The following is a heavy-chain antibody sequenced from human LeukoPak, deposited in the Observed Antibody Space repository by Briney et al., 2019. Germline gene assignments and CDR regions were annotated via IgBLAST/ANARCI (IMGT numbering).Heavy chain of an antibody. J-gene: IGHJ4*02. D-gene: IGHD4-17*01. CDR1: GYTFTGYY. Sequence: GASVNVSCKASGYTFTGYYMHWVRLAPGQGLEWMGWINPNSGGTNYAQKFQGRVTMTRDTSISTAYMELSRLRSDDTAVYYCARFPVTLRGFDYWGQGTLVTVSS. CDR2: INPNSGGT. V-gene: IGHV1-2*02. CDR3: ARFPVTLRGFDY.